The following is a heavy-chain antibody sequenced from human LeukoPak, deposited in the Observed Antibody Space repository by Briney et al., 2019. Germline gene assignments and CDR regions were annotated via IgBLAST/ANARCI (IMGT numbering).Heavy chain of an antibody. Sequence: PGESLKISCKGSGYSFTSYWIGWVRQMPGKGLEWMGIIYPSDSDTRYSPSFQGQVTISADKSISTAYLQWSSLKASDTAMYYCARQGADYYDSSGYYYVDWFDPWGQGTLVTVSS. D-gene: IGHD3-22*01. J-gene: IGHJ5*02. CDR2: IYPSDSDT. CDR3: ARQGADYYDSSGYYYVDWFDP. V-gene: IGHV5-51*01. CDR1: GYSFTSYW.